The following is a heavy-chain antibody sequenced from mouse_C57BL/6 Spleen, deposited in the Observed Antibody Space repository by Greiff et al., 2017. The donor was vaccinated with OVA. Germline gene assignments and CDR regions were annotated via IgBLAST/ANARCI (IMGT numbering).Heavy chain of an antibody. J-gene: IGHJ2*01. Sequence: QVQLQQSGAELVKPGASVKISCKASGYAFSSYWMNWVKQRPGKGLEWIGQIYPGDGDTNYNGKFKGKATLTADKSSSTAYMQLSSLTSEDSAVYFCARGDYYSNYDYFDYWGQGTTLTVSS. V-gene: IGHV1-80*01. CDR3: ARGDYYSNYDYFDY. CDR1: GYAFSSYW. CDR2: IYPGDGDT. D-gene: IGHD2-5*01.